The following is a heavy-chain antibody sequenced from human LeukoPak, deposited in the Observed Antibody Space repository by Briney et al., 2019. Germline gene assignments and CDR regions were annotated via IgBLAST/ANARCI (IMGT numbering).Heavy chain of an antibody. CDR1: GFSLSTNGVG. CDR3: ARRTPKQWLVPGDYNWFDP. D-gene: IGHD6-19*01. V-gene: IGHV2-5*02. Sequence: GSGPTLVNPTQTHTLTCTDSGFSLSTNGVGVGWILQPPGKALDWLAFNYWDDDKRYSPSLKSRLTITKDTSKNQVVLTMTSMDPVDTATYYCARRTPKQWLVPGDYNWFDPWGQGILVTVSS. CDR2: NYWDDDK. J-gene: IGHJ5*02.